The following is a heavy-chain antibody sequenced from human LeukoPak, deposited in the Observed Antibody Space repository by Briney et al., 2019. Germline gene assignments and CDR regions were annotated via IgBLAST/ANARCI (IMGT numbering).Heavy chain of an antibody. Sequence: GRSLRLSCAASGLTLSSYGMHWVRQAPGKGLEWMAVISYDGSNKYYTDSVKGRFTISRDNSKNTLYLQMNSLRVEDTAVYYCAKDHTWFGELLYLSWLDPWGQGTLVTVSS. CDR3: AKDHTWFGELLYLSWLDP. CDR2: ISYDGSNK. CDR1: GLTLSSYG. J-gene: IGHJ5*02. V-gene: IGHV3-30*18. D-gene: IGHD3-10*01.